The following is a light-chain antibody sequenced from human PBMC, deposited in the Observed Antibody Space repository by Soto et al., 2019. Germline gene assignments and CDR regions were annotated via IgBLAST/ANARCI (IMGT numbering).Light chain of an antibody. V-gene: IGKV3D-15*01. CDR1: QSVSNN. CDR2: GAS. Sequence: EIVLTQSPATLSVSPGERAALSCRASQSVSNNLAWYQQKPGQPPRLLIFGASTRATGIPARFSGSGSEAEFALTISTLQSEDFAVYYCQQYGILPTTFGPGTKVDIK. J-gene: IGKJ3*01. CDR3: QQYGILPTT.